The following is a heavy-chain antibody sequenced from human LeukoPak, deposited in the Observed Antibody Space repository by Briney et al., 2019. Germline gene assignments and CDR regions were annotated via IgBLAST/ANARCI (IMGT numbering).Heavy chain of an antibody. CDR1: GFTFSNFG. D-gene: IGHD3-10*01. Sequence: PGGSLRLSCAASGFTFSNFGIHWVRQAPGKGLEWVAVISYDGSNKYYAHSVKGRFTISRDNSKNTLSLQMNSLRTEDTAVYYCAKDPGFRGVNPEYYFDYWGQGTLVTVSS. J-gene: IGHJ4*02. CDR3: AKDPGFRGVNPEYYFDY. CDR2: ISYDGSNK. V-gene: IGHV3-30*18.